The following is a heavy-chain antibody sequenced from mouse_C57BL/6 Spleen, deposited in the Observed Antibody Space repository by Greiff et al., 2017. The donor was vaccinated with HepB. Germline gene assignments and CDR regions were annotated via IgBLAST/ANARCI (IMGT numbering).Heavy chain of an antibody. J-gene: IGHJ3*01. CDR1: GFTFSDYG. D-gene: IGHD1-1*01. Sequence: EVQGVESGGGLVKPGGSLKLSCAASGFTFSDYGMHWVRQAPEKGLEWVAYISSGSSTIYYADTVKGRFTISRDNAKNTLFLQMTSLRSEDTAMYYCARGGYYGSSHPWFAYWGQGTLVTVSA. CDR2: ISSGSSTI. V-gene: IGHV5-17*01. CDR3: ARGGYYGSSHPWFAY.